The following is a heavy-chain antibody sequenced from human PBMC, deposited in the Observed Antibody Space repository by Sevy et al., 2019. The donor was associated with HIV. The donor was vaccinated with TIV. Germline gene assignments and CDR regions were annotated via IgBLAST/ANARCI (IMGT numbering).Heavy chain of an antibody. Sequence: GGSLRLSCAASGFTFSSYDMHWVRQATGKGLEWVSAIGTAGDTYYPGSVKGRFTISRENAKNSLYLQMNSLRAGDTAVYYCARGIMITFGGVIENWFDPWGQGTPVTVSS. CDR3: ARGIMITFGGVIENWFDP. J-gene: IGHJ5*02. CDR2: IGTAGDT. CDR1: GFTFSSYD. V-gene: IGHV3-13*01. D-gene: IGHD3-16*02.